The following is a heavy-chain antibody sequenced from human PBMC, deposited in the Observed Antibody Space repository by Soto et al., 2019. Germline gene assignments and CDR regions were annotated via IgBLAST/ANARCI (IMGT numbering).Heavy chain of an antibody. V-gene: IGHV4-31*03. CDR2: IYYSGTT. J-gene: IGHJ4*02. Sequence: SETLSLTCTVSGDSIGSGGHYWSWIRQAPGKGLEWIGHIYYSGTTYHNPSLKSRVTMSVDRSKNQFSLNLSSVTAADTALYFCARVDCTDGTCYSLDSWGQGILVTVSS. CDR1: GDSIGSGGHY. D-gene: IGHD2-15*01. CDR3: ARVDCTDGTCYSLDS.